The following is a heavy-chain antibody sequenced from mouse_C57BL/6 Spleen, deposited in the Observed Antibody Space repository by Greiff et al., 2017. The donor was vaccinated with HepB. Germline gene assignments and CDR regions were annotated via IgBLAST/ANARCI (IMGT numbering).Heavy chain of an antibody. J-gene: IGHJ2*01. CDR1: GYTFTDYE. V-gene: IGHV1-15*01. CDR2: IDPETGGT. CDR3: TRGGGSSYFDY. Sequence: VQGVESGAELVRPGASVTLSCKASGYTFTDYEMHWVKQTPVHGLEWIGAIDPETGGTAYNQKFKGKAILTADKSSSTAYMERRSLTSEDSAGYYCTRGGGSSYFDYWGQGTTLTVSS.